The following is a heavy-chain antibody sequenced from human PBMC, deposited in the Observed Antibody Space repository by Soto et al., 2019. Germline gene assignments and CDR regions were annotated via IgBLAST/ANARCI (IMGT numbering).Heavy chain of an antibody. CDR2: IYYSGST. Sequence: TLSLTCTVSGGSIISGGYYFNCIRQHPWNGLELIGYIYYSGSTYYNPSLKSRVTISVDTSKNQFSLKLSSVTAADTAVYYCARTSLPLGYGMDGWGQGTTVTVSS. CDR1: GGSIISGGYY. V-gene: IGHV4-31*03. J-gene: IGHJ6*02. CDR3: ARTSLPLGYGMDG.